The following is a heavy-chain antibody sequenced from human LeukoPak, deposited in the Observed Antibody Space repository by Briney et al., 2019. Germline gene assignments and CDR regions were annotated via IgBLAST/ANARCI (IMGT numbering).Heavy chain of an antibody. V-gene: IGHV1-18*01. Sequence: ASVKVSCKASGYTFTSYGISWVRQAPGQGLELMGWISAYNGNTNYAQKLQGRVTMTTDTSTSTAYMELRSLRSDDTAVYYCASAPNYYDSSGYYLDAFDIWGQGTMVTVSS. CDR2: ISAYNGNT. J-gene: IGHJ3*02. CDR3: ASAPNYYDSSGYYLDAFDI. CDR1: GYTFTSYG. D-gene: IGHD3-22*01.